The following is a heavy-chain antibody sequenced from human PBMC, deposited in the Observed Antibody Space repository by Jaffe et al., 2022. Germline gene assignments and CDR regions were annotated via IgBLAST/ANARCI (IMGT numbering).Heavy chain of an antibody. D-gene: IGHD2-15*01. Sequence: QVQLQQWGAGLLKPSETLSLTCAVYGGSFSGYYWSWIRQPPGKGLEWIGEINHSGSTNYNPSLKSRVTISVDTSKNQFSLKLSSVTAADTAVYYCARCVVVVVAATSHPIYYFDYWGQGTLVTVSS. CDR1: GGSFSGYY. CDR3: ARCVVVVVAATSHPIYYFDY. CDR2: INHSGST. J-gene: IGHJ4*02. V-gene: IGHV4-34*01.